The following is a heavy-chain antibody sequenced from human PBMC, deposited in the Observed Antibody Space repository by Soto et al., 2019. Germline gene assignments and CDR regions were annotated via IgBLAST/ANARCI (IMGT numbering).Heavy chain of an antibody. CDR3: TTVNPQVVVTIFGVVLYYYYYMDV. CDR1: GFTFSNAW. V-gene: IGHV3-15*01. CDR2: IKSKTDGGTT. D-gene: IGHD3-3*01. Sequence: EVQLVESGGGLVKPGGSLRLSCAASGFTFSNAWMSWVRQAPGKGLEWVGRIKSKTDGGTTDYAAPVKGRLTISRDDSKNTLYLQMNSLKTEDTAVYYCTTVNPQVVVTIFGVVLYYYYYMDVWGKGTTVTVSS. J-gene: IGHJ6*03.